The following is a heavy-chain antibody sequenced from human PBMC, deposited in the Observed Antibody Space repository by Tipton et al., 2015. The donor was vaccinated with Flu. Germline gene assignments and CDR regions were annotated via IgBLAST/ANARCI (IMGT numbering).Heavy chain of an antibody. J-gene: IGHJ4*02. CDR2: IYSGGST. Sequence: CAASGFTVSSNYMSWVRQAPGKGLEWVSVIYSGGSTYYADSVKGRFTISRHNSKNTLYLQMNSLRAEDTAVYYCAKLYGDYVGYFDYWGQGTLVTVSS. CDR1: GFTVSSNY. D-gene: IGHD4-17*01. V-gene: IGHV3-53*04. CDR3: AKLYGDYVGYFDY.